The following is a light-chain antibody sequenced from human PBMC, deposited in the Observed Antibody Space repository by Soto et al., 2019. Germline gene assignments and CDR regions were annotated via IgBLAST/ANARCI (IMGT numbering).Light chain of an antibody. CDR2: GAS. Sequence: EIVLTQSPGTLSLSPVDRATLSCRASQTVSNNYLAWCQQKPGQAPRVIMYGASRRATGIPDRFSGGGSGTDFTLTISRLEPEDFAVYFCQQYAGPPTTFGQGTRWRL. CDR1: QTVSNNY. J-gene: IGKJ5*01. V-gene: IGKV3-20*01. CDR3: QQYAGPPTT.